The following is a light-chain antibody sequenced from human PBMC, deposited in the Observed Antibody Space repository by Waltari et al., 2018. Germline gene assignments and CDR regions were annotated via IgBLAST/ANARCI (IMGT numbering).Light chain of an antibody. Sequence: QSVLTQPPSASGTPGQRVTISCSGSSSDIGSKYVYWYQQLPGTAPKPLIYRNTQRPSGSPDRCSASKSGTSASLAISGLRSEDEADYYCAARDDSLSAPVFFGGGTKLTVL. CDR1: SSDIGSKY. CDR2: RNT. V-gene: IGLV1-47*01. J-gene: IGLJ2*01. CDR3: AARDDSLSAPVF.